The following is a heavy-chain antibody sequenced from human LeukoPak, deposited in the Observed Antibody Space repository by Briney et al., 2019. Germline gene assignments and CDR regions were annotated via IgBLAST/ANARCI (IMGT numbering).Heavy chain of an antibody. CDR1: DGSISSCY. CDR2: IYYSGGT. D-gene: IGHD4-23*01. V-gene: IGHV4-59*08. Sequence: KPSETLCLTCTVSDGSISSCYFSWIRQPPGKGLEWIGYIYYSGGTKYNPSLKSRVTISVDTSKKQLSLKLRSVTAADTTVYYCARLLCGVNSVNCYVDLSGRGTLVTASA. CDR3: ARLLCGVNSVNCYVDL. J-gene: IGHJ2*01.